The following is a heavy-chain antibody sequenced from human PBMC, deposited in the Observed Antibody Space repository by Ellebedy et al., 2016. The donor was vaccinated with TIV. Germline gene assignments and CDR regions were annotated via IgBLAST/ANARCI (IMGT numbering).Heavy chain of an antibody. D-gene: IGHD2-2*01. CDR3: ARGAGYCSSTSCYPYYYYYMYV. CDR2: INHSGST. CDR1: GGSFSGYY. V-gene: IGHV4-34*01. Sequence: SETLSLXCAVYGGSFSGYYWSWIRQPPGKGLEWIGEINHSGSTNYNPSLKSRVTISVDTSKNQFSLELSSVTAADTAVYYCARGAGYCSSTSCYPYYYYYMYVWGKGTTVTVSS. J-gene: IGHJ6*03.